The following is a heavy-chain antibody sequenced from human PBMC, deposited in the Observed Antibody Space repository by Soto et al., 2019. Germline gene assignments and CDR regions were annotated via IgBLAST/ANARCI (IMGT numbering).Heavy chain of an antibody. D-gene: IGHD6-6*01. CDR1: GGSISSSSYY. J-gene: IGHJ4*02. Sequence: QLQLQESGPGLVKPSETLSLTCTVSGGSISSSSYYWGWIRQPPGKGLEWIGSIYYSGSTYYNPSLKSRVTISVDTSKNQFALKLSSVTAADTAVYYCARQVSSIADYVYRGQGNLVTVSS. CDR2: IYYSGST. V-gene: IGHV4-39*01. CDR3: ARQVSSIADYVY.